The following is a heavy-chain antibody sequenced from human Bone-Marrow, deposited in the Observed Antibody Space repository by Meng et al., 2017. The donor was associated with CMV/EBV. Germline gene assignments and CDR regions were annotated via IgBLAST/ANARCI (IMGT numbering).Heavy chain of an antibody. J-gene: IGHJ5*02. Sequence: SETLSLTCTVSGGSIISYYVSWIRQPPGKGLEWIGYRYYSETPYYRPSLRSRVTISADTTKNQFSLRLTSVTAADTALYFCAITLNPVPFLNYFDPWGQGTLVTVSS. CDR3: AITLNPVPFLNYFDP. CDR1: GGSIISYY. D-gene: IGHD3-16*01. V-gene: IGHV4-59*01. CDR2: RYYSETP.